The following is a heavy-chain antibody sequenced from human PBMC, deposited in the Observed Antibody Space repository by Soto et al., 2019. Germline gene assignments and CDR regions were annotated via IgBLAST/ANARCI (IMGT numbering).Heavy chain of an antibody. CDR2: IMPVFATP. CDR3: ARDKDRQQLGGNYYYILDV. J-gene: IGHJ6*02. D-gene: IGHD3-3*02. CDR1: GGTFSTSA. V-gene: IGHV1-69*12. Sequence: QVQLMQSGAEVKKPGSSVKVSCKASGGTFSTSAISSVRQAPGEGLEWVGGIMPVFATPDYAQKFQGRVTISADESTTTAYRELTSLTTDDTAVYYCARDKDRQQLGGNYYYILDVWGQGTAITVSS.